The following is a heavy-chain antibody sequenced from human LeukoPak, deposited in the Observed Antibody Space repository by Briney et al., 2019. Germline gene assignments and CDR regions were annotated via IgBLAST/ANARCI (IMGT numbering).Heavy chain of an antibody. CDR1: GGSISSHY. D-gene: IGHD1-1*01. Sequence: SETLSLTCTVSGGSISSHYWNWVRQPPGKGLEWIGYIHYTGKNYYNPSLKSRITMSVDTSKSQFSLKLSSVTTADTAVYYCAKWHERLLAFDSWGQGALVTVSS. CDR2: IHYTGKN. CDR3: AKWHERLLAFDS. V-gene: IGHV4-59*11. J-gene: IGHJ4*02.